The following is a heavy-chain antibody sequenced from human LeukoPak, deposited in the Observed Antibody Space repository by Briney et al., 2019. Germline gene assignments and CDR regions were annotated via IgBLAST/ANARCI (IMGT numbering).Heavy chain of an antibody. CDR1: GYTFTSYY. D-gene: IGHD6-19*01. CDR2: INPSGGST. Sequence: ASVKVSCKASGYTFTSYYMHWVRQAPGQELEWMGIINPSGGSTSYAQKFQGRVTMTRDTSTSTVYMELSSLRSEDTAVYYCARAPSWLEVLYWNFDVWGRGTLVIVSS. CDR3: ARAPSWLEVLYWNFDV. J-gene: IGHJ2*01. V-gene: IGHV1-46*01.